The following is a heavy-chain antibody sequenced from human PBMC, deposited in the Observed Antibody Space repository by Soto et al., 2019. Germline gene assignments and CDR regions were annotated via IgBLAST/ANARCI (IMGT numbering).Heavy chain of an antibody. V-gene: IGHV3-23*01. D-gene: IGHD1-1*01. CDR1: GFTFPNHG. CDR2: FSGGSGTT. J-gene: IGHJ4*02. CDR3: VRWNGFGDF. Sequence: EVRLLESGGDLVQPGGSLRLSCVVSGFTFPNHGVTWVRQVPGKGLEWVCGFSGGSGTTHYADRVRGRFTISRDDPRQTVYLQMNSLGADDTAVYYCVRWNGFGDFWGQGTLVTVSS.